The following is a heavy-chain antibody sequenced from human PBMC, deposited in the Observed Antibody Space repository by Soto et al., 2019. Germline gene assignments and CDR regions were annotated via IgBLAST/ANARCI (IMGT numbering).Heavy chain of an antibody. J-gene: IGHJ4*02. CDR1: GFTFSSYA. Sequence: EVQLLESGGGLVQPGGSLRLSCAASGFTFSSYAMSWVRQAPGKGLELVSAISGSGGSTYYADSVKGRFTISRDNSKNTLYLQMNSLRAEDTAVYYCAKAEGTVVVVAAVPFDYWGQGTLVTVSS. CDR2: ISGSGGST. CDR3: AKAEGTVVVVAAVPFDY. V-gene: IGHV3-23*01. D-gene: IGHD2-15*01.